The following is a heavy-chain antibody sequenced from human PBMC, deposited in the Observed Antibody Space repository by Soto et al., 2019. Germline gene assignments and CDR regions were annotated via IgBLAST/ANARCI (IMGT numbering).Heavy chain of an antibody. D-gene: IGHD6-19*01. V-gene: IGHV3-9*01. J-gene: IGHJ6*02. CDR2: ISWDSGSI. CDR3: AKDKGQWLAPYYYGMDV. CDR1: GFTFDDYA. Sequence: EVQLVESGGGLVQPGRSLRLSCAASGFTFDDYAMHWVRQAPGKGLEWVLRISWDSGSIGYADSVKGRFTISRDNAKNSLYLQMNSLRPEDTALYYCAKDKGQWLAPYYYGMDVWGQGTTVTVSS.